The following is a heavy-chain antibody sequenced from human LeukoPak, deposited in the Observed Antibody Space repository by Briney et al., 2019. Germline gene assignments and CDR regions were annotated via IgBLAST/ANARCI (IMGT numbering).Heavy chain of an antibody. V-gene: IGHV4-34*01. D-gene: IGHD3-10*01. Sequence: SETLSLTCAVYGGSFSDYYWSWIRQPPGKGLEWIGEVNRNANTNYNPSLKRRVTISVDTSKKQLSLNLRYVTAADTAVYYCARGLGSGRHAFDIWGQGTMVTVSS. CDR2: VNRNANT. CDR1: GGSFSDYY. CDR3: ARGLGSGRHAFDI. J-gene: IGHJ3*02.